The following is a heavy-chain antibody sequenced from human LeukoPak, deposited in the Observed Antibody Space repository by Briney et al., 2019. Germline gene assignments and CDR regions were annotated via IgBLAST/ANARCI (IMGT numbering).Heavy chain of an antibody. V-gene: IGHV1-46*01. J-gene: IGHJ4*02. Sequence: GASVKVSCKASGYTFTSYSMHWVRQAPGQGLEWMGIINPSVGSTSYAQKFQGRVTMTRDTSTSTVYMELSSLRSDDTAVYYCARDVMVAAYYFDSWGQETIDTVSS. CDR1: GYTFTSYS. D-gene: IGHD2-15*01. CDR3: ARDVMVAAYYFDS. CDR2: INPSVGST.